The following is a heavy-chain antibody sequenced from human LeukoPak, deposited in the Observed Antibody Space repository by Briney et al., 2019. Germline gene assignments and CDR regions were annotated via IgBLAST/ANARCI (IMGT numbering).Heavy chain of an antibody. CDR2: MNPNSGNT. CDR1: GYTFTIYD. J-gene: IGHJ6*02. V-gene: IGHV1-8*01. D-gene: IGHD3-3*01. CDR3: ARGHSHFGVVRKGKPDYYYYYGMGV. Sequence: ASVTVSCKASGYTFTIYDINWVRQATGQGLEWMGWMNPNSGNTGYAQKFQGRVTMTRNTSISTAYMELSSLRSEDTAVYYCARGHSHFGVVRKGKPDYYYYYGMGVWGQGTTVTVSS.